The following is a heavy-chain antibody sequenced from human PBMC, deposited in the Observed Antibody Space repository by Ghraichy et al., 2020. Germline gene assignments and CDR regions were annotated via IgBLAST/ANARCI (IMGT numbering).Heavy chain of an antibody. CDR1: GFTFSSYA. CDR3: AKGSREYSWNGPQSRSKYGMDV. D-gene: IGHD1-20*01. CDR2: ISGSGGST. J-gene: IGHJ6*02. V-gene: IGHV3-23*01. Sequence: GGSLRLSCAASGFTFSSYAMSWVRQAPGKGLEWVSTISGSGGSTYYADSVKGRFTISRDNSKNTLYLQVSSLRAEDTAVYYCAKGSREYSWNGPQSRSKYGMDVWGQGTTVTVSS.